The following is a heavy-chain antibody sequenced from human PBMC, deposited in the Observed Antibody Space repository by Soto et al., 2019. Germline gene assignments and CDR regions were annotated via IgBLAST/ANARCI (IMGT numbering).Heavy chain of an antibody. D-gene: IGHD3-22*01. Sequence: QVQLVQSGAEVKKPGASVKVSCKASGYTFTGYYMHWVRQAPGQGLEWMGWINPNSGGTNYAQKCQGWVTMPRDTSISTAYMELSRLRSDDRAVYYCARAAYYRDAFDIWGQGTMVTVSS. J-gene: IGHJ3*02. CDR3: ARAAYYRDAFDI. CDR1: GYTFTGYY. V-gene: IGHV1-2*04. CDR2: INPNSGGT.